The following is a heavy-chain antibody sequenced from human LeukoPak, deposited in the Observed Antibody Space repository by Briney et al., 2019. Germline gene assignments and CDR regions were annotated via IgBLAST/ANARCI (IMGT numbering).Heavy chain of an antibody. V-gene: IGHV3-48*04. CDR2: ISSSSSTI. D-gene: IGHD4-17*01. CDR1: GFTFSSYS. Sequence: GGSLRLSCAASGFTFSSYSMNWVRQAPGKGLEWVSYISSSSSTIYYADSVKGRFTISRDNAKNSLYLQMNSLRAEDTAVYYCARVPTVTAPDYYYYYYMDVWAKGPRSPSP. CDR3: ARVPTVTAPDYYYYYYMDV. J-gene: IGHJ6*03.